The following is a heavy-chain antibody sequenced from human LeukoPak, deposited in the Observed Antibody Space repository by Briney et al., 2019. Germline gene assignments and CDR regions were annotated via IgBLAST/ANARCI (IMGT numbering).Heavy chain of an antibody. CDR3: ARGFYCSGGSCRLDY. CDR1: GDTFSSYA. Sequence: GASVKVSCKASGDTFSSYAISWVRQAPGQGLEWMGGIIPIFGTANYAQKFQGRVTITADESTSTAYMELSSLRSEDTAVYYCARGFYCSGGSCRLDYWGQGTLVTVSS. V-gene: IGHV1-69*13. J-gene: IGHJ4*02. CDR2: IIPIFGTA. D-gene: IGHD2-15*01.